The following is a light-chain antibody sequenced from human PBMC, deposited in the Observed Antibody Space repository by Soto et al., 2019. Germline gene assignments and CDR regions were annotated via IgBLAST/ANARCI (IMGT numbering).Light chain of an antibody. CDR1: QRVSARY. CDR3: QHYNSYSEA. J-gene: IGKJ1*01. Sequence: IVLTQSPSTLSLSPWDRSTLSFSASQRVSARYLAWYHQKPGQAPRLLIFGASDRATGIPDRFSGSGSGTEFTLTISSLQPDDFATYYCQHYNSYSEAFGQGTKVDIK. CDR2: GAS. V-gene: IGKV3-20*01.